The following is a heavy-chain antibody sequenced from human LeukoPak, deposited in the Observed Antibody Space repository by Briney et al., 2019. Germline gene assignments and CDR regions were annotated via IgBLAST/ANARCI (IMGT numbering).Heavy chain of an antibody. Sequence: GGSLRLSCAASGFTVTSTYMSWVRQAPGKGLEWVSVIYSDGSIKYAGSVKGRFTTSRDNSKNTLYLQMGSPRAEDMAVYYCARGSLRWNLDYWGQGTLVTVSS. CDR1: GFTVTSTY. J-gene: IGHJ4*02. V-gene: IGHV3-66*01. CDR3: ARGSLRWNLDY. CDR2: IYSDGSI. D-gene: IGHD4-23*01.